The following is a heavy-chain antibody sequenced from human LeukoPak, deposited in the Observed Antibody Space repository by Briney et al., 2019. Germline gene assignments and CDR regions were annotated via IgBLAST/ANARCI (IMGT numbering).Heavy chain of an antibody. CDR3: ARARGFLIDY. CDR2: LSGSGATT. J-gene: IGHJ4*02. Sequence: GGSLRLSCAASGLTFSTYAMSWVRQAPGKGLAWVSSLSGSGATTYYADSVKGRFTISRDNSKNTLYLQMNSLRAEDTAVYYCARARGFLIDYWGQGTLVTVSS. D-gene: IGHD3-3*01. CDR1: GLTFSTYA. V-gene: IGHV3-23*01.